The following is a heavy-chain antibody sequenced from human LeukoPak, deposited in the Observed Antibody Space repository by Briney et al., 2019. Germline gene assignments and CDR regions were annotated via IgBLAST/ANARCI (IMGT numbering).Heavy chain of an antibody. Sequence: PSETLSLTCTVSGGSISSYYWSWIRQPPGKGLEWIGYIYYSGSTNYNPSLKSRVTISVDTSKNQFSLKLSSVTAADTAVYYCASGEGGYNFDSYYYYMDVWGKGTTVTVSS. D-gene: IGHD5-24*01. CDR2: IYYSGST. CDR1: GGSISSYY. J-gene: IGHJ6*03. V-gene: IGHV4-59*01. CDR3: ASGEGGYNFDSYYYYMDV.